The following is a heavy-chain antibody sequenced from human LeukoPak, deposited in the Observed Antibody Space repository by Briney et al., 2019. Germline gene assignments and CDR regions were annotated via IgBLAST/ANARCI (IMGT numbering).Heavy chain of an antibody. V-gene: IGHV3-48*02. CDR2: INRDSSSI. CDR1: GFTFGSYS. CDR3: ARFPRTGRCNFDY. Sequence: GGSLRLSCSASGFTFGSYSMIWVRQAPGEGLQWVSYINRDSSSITYADSVKGRFTISRDNAKNSVYLQMNSLKDEDTAVYYCARFPRTGRCNFDYWGQGALVTVSS. D-gene: IGHD1-1*01. J-gene: IGHJ4*02.